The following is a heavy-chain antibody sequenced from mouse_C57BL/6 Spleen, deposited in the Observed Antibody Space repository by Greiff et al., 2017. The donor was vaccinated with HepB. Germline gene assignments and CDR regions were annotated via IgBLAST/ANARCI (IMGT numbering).Heavy chain of an antibody. D-gene: IGHD3-2*02. CDR3: AKTDQAAFAY. Sequence: QVQLQQSGPELVKPGASVKISCKASGYAFSSSWINWVKQRPGKGLEWIGRIYPGDGDTNYNGKFKGKATLTADKSSSTAYMQLSSLTSEDSAVYFYAKTDQAAFAYWGQGTLVTVSA. CDR1: GYAFSSSW. J-gene: IGHJ3*01. CDR2: IYPGDGDT. V-gene: IGHV1-82*01.